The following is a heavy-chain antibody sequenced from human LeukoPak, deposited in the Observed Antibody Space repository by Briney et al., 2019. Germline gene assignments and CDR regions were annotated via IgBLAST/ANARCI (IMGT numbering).Heavy chain of an antibody. CDR3: ARDADYSNYRNWFDP. CDR1: GFTFSSYW. V-gene: IGHV3-7*01. Sequence: GGSLRLSCAASGFTFSSYWMSWVRQAPGKGLEWVANIKQDGSEKYYVDSVKGRFTISRDNAKNSLYLQMNSLRAADTAVYYCARDADYSNYRNWFDPWGQGTLVTVSS. D-gene: IGHD4-11*01. J-gene: IGHJ5*02. CDR2: IKQDGSEK.